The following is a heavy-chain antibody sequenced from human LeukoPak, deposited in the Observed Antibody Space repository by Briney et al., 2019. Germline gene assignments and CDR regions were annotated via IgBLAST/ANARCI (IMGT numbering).Heavy chain of an antibody. CDR1: GGFISTSSSY. Sequence: SETLSLTCTVSGGFISTSSSYWGWLRQPPGKGLEWIGEINHSGSTNYNPSLKSRVTISVDTSKNQFSLKLCSVTAADTAVYYCANSYGGNVFPRSGNFDYWGQGTLVTVSS. V-gene: IGHV4-39*07. CDR3: ANSYGGNVFPRSGNFDY. D-gene: IGHD4-23*01. CDR2: INHSGST. J-gene: IGHJ4*02.